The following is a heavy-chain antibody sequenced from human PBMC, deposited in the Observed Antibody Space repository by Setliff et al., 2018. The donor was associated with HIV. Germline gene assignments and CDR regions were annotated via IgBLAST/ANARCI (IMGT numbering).Heavy chain of an antibody. CDR3: AREGSYDSSPGGHDVYDI. D-gene: IGHD3-22*01. CDR1: GYTFTGYY. J-gene: IGHJ3*02. CDR2: INPNSGGT. Sequence: GASVKVSCKASGYTFTGYYMHWVRQAPGQGLEWMGRINPNSGGTNYAQKFQGKVTMTRDTSMNTAYMELSRLRSDDTAVYYCAREGSYDSSPGGHDVYDIWGQGTMVTVSS. V-gene: IGHV1-2*06.